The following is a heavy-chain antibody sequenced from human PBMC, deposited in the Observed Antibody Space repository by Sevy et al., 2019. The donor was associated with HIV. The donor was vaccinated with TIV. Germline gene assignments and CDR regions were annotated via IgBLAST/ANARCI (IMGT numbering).Heavy chain of an antibody. CDR3: AHALGYYDSSGYLH. CDR2: IYWNDDK. CDR1: GFSFSTSGVG. D-gene: IGHD3-22*01. V-gene: IGHV2-5*01. Sequence: SGPTLVKPTQTLTLTCTFSGFSFSTSGVGVGWIRQPPGKALEWLTLIYWNDDKHYSPSLKSRLTITKDTSKNQVVLTMTNMDPVDTATYYCAHALGYYDSSGYLHWGQGTPVTVS. J-gene: IGHJ4*02.